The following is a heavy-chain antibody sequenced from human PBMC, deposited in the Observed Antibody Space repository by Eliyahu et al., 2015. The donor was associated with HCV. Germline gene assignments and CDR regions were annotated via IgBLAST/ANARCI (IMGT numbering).Heavy chain of an antibody. D-gene: IGHD3/OR15-3a*01. CDR3: ARPARGLSPWDS. J-gene: IGHJ4*02. CDR1: GYSFTTYW. V-gene: IGHV5-51*01. CDR2: IYPGDSDT. Sequence: EVQLVQSGAEVKKPGESLKISCQGSGYSFTTYWIAWVRQMPGKGLEGMGVIYPGDSDTRYSPSFQGQVTISADKSINTAYLQWSSLKASDTAMYYCARPARGLSPWDSWGQGTLVTVSS.